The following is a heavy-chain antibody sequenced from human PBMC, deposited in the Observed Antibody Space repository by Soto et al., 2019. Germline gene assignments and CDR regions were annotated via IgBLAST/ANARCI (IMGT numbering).Heavy chain of an antibody. CDR2: VTSSPSSR. D-gene: IGHD3-22*01. J-gene: IGHJ4*02. V-gene: IGHV3-21*01. CDR1: GFTFSEFS. CDR3: AREADFASSGYVLDY. Sequence: EVHLVESGGGLVKPGGSLRLSCAASGFTFSEFSMNWVRQAPGKGLEWVSSVTSSPSSRFYADSVKGRFTISRDDAKDSLFLQMNSLRADDTAVYYCAREADFASSGYVLDYWGLGTLVTVSS.